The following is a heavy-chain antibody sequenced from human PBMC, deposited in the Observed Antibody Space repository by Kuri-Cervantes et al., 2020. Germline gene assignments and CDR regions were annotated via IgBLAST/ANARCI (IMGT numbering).Heavy chain of an antibody. CDR2: IYSCGST. V-gene: IGHV3-53*01. D-gene: IGHD1-1*01. CDR3: AKGPGTTVYYYYYMDV. CDR1: GFTVSSNY. J-gene: IGHJ6*03. Sequence: GESLKISCAASGFTVSSNYMSWVRQAPGKGLEWVSVIYSCGSTYYADSVKGRFTISRDNSKNTLYLQMNSLRAEDTAVYYGAKGPGTTVYYYYYMDVWGKGTTVTVSS.